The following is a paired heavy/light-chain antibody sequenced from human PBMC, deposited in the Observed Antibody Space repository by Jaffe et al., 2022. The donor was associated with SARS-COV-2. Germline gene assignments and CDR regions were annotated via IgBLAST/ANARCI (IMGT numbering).Light chain of an antibody. CDR3: MQGLQGPIT. Sequence: DIVVTQSPLSLPVTPGEPASISCKSSQSLLYSNGYNYLDWYLQKPGQSPQLLIYLASNRASGVPDRFSGSGSGTDFTLKISRVEAEDVGVYYCMQGLQGPITFGQGTRLEIK. CDR2: LAS. CDR1: QSLLYSNGYNY. V-gene: IGKV2-28*01. J-gene: IGKJ5*01.
Heavy chain of an antibody. V-gene: IGHV3-7*01. CDR3: VRVIVLAGTGPHFDY. J-gene: IGHJ4*02. D-gene: IGHD6-19*01. CDR1: GFTFSSHH. Sequence: EVQLVESGGGLVQPGGSLRLACEASGFTFSSHHMSWVRQAPGKGLEWVATIEPDGSDTSYVDSVKGRFTVSRDNAKNSLYLQMDSLRAEDTAVFFCVRVIVLAGTGPHFDYWGQGTLVTVSS. CDR2: IEPDGSDT.